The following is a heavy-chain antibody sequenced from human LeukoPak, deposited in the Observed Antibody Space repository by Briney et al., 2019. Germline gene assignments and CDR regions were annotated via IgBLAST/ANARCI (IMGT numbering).Heavy chain of an antibody. CDR1: GFTFSYYA. CDR2: ISGSGGST. D-gene: IGHD6-25*01. J-gene: IGHJ4*02. CDR3: ARDLTAADY. V-gene: IGHV3-23*01. Sequence: PGGSLRLSCAASGFTFSYYAMSWVRQAPGKGLEWVSAISGSGGSTYYADSVKGRFTISRDNSKNTLFLQMNSLRAEDTAVYYCARDLTAADYWGQGTLVTVSS.